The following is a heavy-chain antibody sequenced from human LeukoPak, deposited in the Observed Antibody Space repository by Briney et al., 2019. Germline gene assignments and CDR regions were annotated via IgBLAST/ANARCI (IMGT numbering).Heavy chain of an antibody. CDR3: AKLFSRYDSSGYDDY. CDR1: GGSISNYY. D-gene: IGHD3-22*01. Sequence: SETLSLTCTVSGGSISNYYWSWIRQTPGKGLEWIGYIYYSGSTNYNPSLKSRVTMSVDTSKNQFSLKLSSVTAADTAVYYCAKLFSRYDSSGYDDYWGQGTLVTVSS. J-gene: IGHJ4*02. CDR2: IYYSGST. V-gene: IGHV4-59*01.